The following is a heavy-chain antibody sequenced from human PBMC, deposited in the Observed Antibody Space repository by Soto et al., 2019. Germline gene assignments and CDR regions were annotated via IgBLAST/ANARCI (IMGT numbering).Heavy chain of an antibody. Sequence: SETLSLTCAVYGGSFSGYYWSWIRQPPGKGLEWIGEINHSGSTNYNPSLKSRVTILVDTSKNQFSLKLSSVTAADTAVYYCARGSAALPPYYYYYYGMDVWGQGTTVTVSS. V-gene: IGHV4-34*01. CDR1: GGSFSGYY. CDR3: ARGSAALPPYYYYYYGMDV. D-gene: IGHD2-15*01. J-gene: IGHJ6*02. CDR2: INHSGST.